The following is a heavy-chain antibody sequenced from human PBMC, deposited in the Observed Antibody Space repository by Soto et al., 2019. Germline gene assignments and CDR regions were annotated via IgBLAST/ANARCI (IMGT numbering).Heavy chain of an antibody. J-gene: IGHJ4*02. Sequence: SVKVSCKASGYTFTGYYMHWVRQAPGQGLEWMGWINPNSGGTNYAQKFQGRVTMTRDTSISTAYMELSRLRSDDTAVYYCARVTHSSSWYGDFDYWGQGTLVTVSS. CDR3: ARVTHSSSWYGDFDY. CDR2: INPNSGGT. D-gene: IGHD6-13*01. CDR1: GYTFTGYY. V-gene: IGHV1-2*02.